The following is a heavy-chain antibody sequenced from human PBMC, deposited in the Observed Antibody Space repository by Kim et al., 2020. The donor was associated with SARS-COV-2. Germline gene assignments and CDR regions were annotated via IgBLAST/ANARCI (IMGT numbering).Heavy chain of an antibody. CDR2: ISSGATDI. CDR1: GFIFNTYT. Sequence: GGSLRLSCAASGFIFNTYTMNWVRQAPGKGLEWVASISSGATDIYYADSVQGRFVISRDNAKNSLYLQMDGLRAEDTAVYFCARPEYFYDGSASYEENWFGHWGQGSLVTVSS. J-gene: IGHJ5*02. V-gene: IGHV3-21*01. D-gene: IGHD3-22*01. CDR3: ARPEYFYDGSASYEENWFGH.